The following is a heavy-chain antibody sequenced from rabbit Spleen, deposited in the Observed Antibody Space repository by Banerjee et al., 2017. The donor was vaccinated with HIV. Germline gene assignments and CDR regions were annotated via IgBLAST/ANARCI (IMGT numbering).Heavy chain of an antibody. CDR2: IYPDGSGST. CDR3: ARGGTFSINSGFYFDL. D-gene: IGHD1-1*01. Sequence: QSLEESGGGLVQPEGSLTLTCKVSGFDFSSSDYICWVRQAPGKGPEWIGCIYPDGSGSTAYANWAKGRFTISKASSATVTLQMTSLTAADTATYFCARGGTFSINSGFYFDLWGPGTLVTVS. CDR1: GFDFSSSDY. V-gene: IGHV1S40*01. J-gene: IGHJ4*01.